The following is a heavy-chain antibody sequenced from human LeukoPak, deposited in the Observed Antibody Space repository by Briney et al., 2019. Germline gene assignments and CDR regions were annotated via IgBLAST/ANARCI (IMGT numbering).Heavy chain of an antibody. CDR1: GFTFSTYW. CDR2: IKTDGSRT. J-gene: IGHJ4*02. CDR3: VKGSVAYTGGHFDY. D-gene: IGHD2-15*01. Sequence: GGSLRLSCAASGFTFSTYWMHWVRQAPGKGLVWVSRIKTDGSRTSYADSVKGRFTISRDNAKNTLYLQMNSLRPEDTAIYYCVKGSVAYTGGHFDYWGQGTLVTVSS. V-gene: IGHV3-74*01.